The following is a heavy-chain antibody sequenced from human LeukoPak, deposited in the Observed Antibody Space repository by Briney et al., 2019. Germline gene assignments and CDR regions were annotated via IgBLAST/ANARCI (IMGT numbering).Heavy chain of an antibody. CDR2: INHSGST. Sequence: SETLSLTCAVYGGSFSGYYWSWIRQPRGKGLEWIGEINHSGSTNYNPSLKSRVTISVDTSKNQFSLKLSSVTAADTAVYYCARRRTPITMVRGVSNWFDPWGQGTLVTVSS. J-gene: IGHJ5*02. CDR3: ARRRTPITMVRGVSNWFDP. CDR1: GGSFSGYY. D-gene: IGHD3-10*01. V-gene: IGHV4-34*01.